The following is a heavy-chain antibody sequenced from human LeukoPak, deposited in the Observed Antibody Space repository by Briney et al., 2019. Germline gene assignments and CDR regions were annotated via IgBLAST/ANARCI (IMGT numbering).Heavy chain of an antibody. V-gene: IGHV4-59*01. CDR2: ILDVVVH. CDR3: ARDSAHGVTTDCPGTWFDP. CDR1: GGSIAGSY. J-gene: IGHJ5*02. Sequence: SETMSLTCTVSGGSIAGSYWSWIRQPPGKGLEWIGYILDVVVHSYNPSLKSRLTFLVYTSKNQFSLKLRSVTAADTAMYYCARDSAHGVTTDCPGTWFDPWGQGTQVT. D-gene: IGHD2-8*01.